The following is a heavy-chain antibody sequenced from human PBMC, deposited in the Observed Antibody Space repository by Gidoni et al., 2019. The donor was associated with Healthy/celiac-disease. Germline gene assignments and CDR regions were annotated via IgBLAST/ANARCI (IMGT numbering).Heavy chain of an antibody. CDR2: IYYSGST. CDR1: GGSISSSSYY. CDR3: ARHRRWEYYDILTGYLRGYFDY. Sequence: QLQLQESGPGLVKPSATLSLTCTVSGGSISSSSYYLGWIRQPPGKGLEWIGSIYYSGSTYDNQSLKSRVTISVDTSKNQFSLKLSSVTAADTAVYYCARHRRWEYYDILTGYLRGYFDYWGQGTLVTVSS. J-gene: IGHJ4*02. D-gene: IGHD3-9*01. V-gene: IGHV4-39*01.